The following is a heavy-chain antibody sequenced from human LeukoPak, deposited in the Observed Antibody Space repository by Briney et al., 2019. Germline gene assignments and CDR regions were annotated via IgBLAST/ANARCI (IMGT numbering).Heavy chain of an antibody. CDR2: INQDGSEK. CDR3: AREGGSSGWYDAFHI. D-gene: IGHD6-19*01. J-gene: IGHJ3*02. V-gene: IGHV3-7*01. CDR1: GFTFSSYW. Sequence: GGSLRLSCAASGFTFSSYWMTWVRQSPGKGLEWVASINQDGSEKYYVDSVKGRFTISRDNTKNLVYLQINSLRSEDTAVHYCAREGGSSGWYDAFHIWGQGTMVTVSS.